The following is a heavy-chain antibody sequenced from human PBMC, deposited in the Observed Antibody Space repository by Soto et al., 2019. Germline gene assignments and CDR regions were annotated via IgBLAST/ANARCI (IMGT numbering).Heavy chain of an antibody. J-gene: IGHJ4*02. V-gene: IGHV4-31*03. D-gene: IGHD3-10*01. Sequence: QVQLQESGPGLVKPSQTLSLTCTVSGGSISSGGYYWSWIRQHPGKGLEWIGYIYYSGSTYYNPSLKSRVTISVDTSKKQFSLKLSSVTAADTAVYYCARLSITMVRGVIIYYFDYWGQGTLVTVSS. CDR3: ARLSITMVRGVIIYYFDY. CDR2: IYYSGST. CDR1: GGSISSGGYY.